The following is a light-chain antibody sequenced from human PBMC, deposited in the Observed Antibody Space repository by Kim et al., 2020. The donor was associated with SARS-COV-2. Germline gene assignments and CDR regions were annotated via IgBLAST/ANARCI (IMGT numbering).Light chain of an antibody. CDR1: QSITNSY. CDR3: QQYDSSPET. Sequence: EIVLTQSPGTLSLSPGERATLSCRASQSITNSYLAWYQQTPGRPPRLIVHGASSMATDIPDRFSGSGSGTDFSLTSSRLEPEDFAVYYCQQYDSSPETFGQGTKLEI. J-gene: IGKJ2*01. V-gene: IGKV3-20*01. CDR2: GAS.